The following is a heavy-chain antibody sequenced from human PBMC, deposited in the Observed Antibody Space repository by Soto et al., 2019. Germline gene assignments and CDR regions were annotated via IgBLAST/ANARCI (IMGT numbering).Heavy chain of an antibody. J-gene: IGHJ5*02. V-gene: IGHV4-30-4*01. D-gene: IGHD3-10*01. CDR1: GGSISSGDYY. CDR2: IYYSGST. Sequence: SETLSLTCTVSGGSISSGDYYWSWIRQPPGKGLEWIGYIYYSGSTCYNPSLKSRVTISVDTSKNQFSLKLSSVTAADTAVYYCARALLWFGELLSFGWFDPWGQGTLVTVSS. CDR3: ARALLWFGELLSFGWFDP.